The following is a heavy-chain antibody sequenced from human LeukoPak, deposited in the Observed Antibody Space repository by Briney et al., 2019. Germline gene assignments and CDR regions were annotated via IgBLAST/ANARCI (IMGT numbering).Heavy chain of an antibody. D-gene: IGHD2-2*01. CDR3: AREGRGYCSSTSCYAPFDY. Sequence: PSETLSLTCAVYGGSFSGYYWSWIRQPPGKGLEWIGEINHSGSTNYNPSLKSRVTISVDTSKNQFSLKLSSVTAADTAVYYCAREGRGYCSSTSCYAPFDYWGQGTLVTVSS. V-gene: IGHV4-34*01. CDR2: INHSGST. CDR1: GGSFSGYY. J-gene: IGHJ4*02.